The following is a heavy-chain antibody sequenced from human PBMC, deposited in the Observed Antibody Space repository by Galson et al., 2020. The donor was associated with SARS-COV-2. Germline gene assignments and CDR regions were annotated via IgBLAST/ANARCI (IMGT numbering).Heavy chain of an antibody. V-gene: IGHV4-39*01. CDR1: GGSISSSNYY. CDR3: ARQILTGYYSFYYFDF. CDR2: IYYTESN. D-gene: IGHD3-9*01. J-gene: IGHJ4*02. Sequence: SETLSLTCTVSGGSISSSNYYWGWVRQPPGEGLEWIGSIYYTESNYYNQSLTSRVTMSVDTSRNQFSLKLSSVTAADTAVYYCARQILTGYYSFYYFDFWGQGTLVTVSS.